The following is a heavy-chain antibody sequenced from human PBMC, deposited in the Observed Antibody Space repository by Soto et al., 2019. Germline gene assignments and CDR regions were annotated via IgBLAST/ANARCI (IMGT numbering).Heavy chain of an antibody. D-gene: IGHD1-26*01. Sequence: GGSLRLSCAASGFTFSSYSMNWVRQAPGKGLEWVSYISSSSSTIYYADSVKGRFTISRDNAKNSLYLQMNSLRDEDTAVYYCARDMTGFAGANTAPLFDYWGQGTLVTVPS. J-gene: IGHJ4*02. V-gene: IGHV3-48*02. CDR2: ISSSSSTI. CDR1: GFTFSSYS. CDR3: ARDMTGFAGANTAPLFDY.